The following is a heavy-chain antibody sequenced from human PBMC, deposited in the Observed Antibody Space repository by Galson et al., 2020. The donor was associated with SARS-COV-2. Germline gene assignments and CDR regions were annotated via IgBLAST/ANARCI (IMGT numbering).Heavy chain of an antibody. D-gene: IGHD6-13*01. CDR1: GGSISSSSYY. CDR2: IYYSGST. CDR3: ARDRIRAAAGFDY. J-gene: IGHJ4*02. Sequence: SETLSLTCTVSGGSISSSSYYWGWIRQPPGKGLEWIGSIYYSGSTYYNPSLKSRVTISVDTSKNQFSLKLSSVTAADTAVYYWARDRIRAAAGFDYWGQGTLVTVSS. V-gene: IGHV4-39*07.